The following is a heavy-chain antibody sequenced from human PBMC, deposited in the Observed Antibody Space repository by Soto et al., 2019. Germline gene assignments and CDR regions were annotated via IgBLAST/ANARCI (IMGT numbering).Heavy chain of an antibody. CDR1: GGSISSYY. CDR3: ARGVATVVTSYFDY. Sequence: SETLSLTCTVSGGSISSYYWSWIRQPPGKGLEWIGYIYYSGSTNYNPSLKSRVTISVDKSKNQFSLKLSSVTAADTAVYYCARGVATVVTSYFDYWGQGTLVTVSS. D-gene: IGHD5-12*01. V-gene: IGHV4-59*12. CDR2: IYYSGST. J-gene: IGHJ4*02.